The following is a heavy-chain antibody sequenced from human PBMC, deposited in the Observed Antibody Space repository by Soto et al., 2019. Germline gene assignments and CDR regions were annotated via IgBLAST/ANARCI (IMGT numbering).Heavy chain of an antibody. CDR2: IDWDDDK. V-gene: IGHV2-70*11. CDR1: GFSLSTSGMC. D-gene: IGHD3-16*02. J-gene: IGHJ6*02. CDR3: ARNYDYVWGSYRLSHGMDV. Sequence: GSGPTLVNPPQPLTLTCTFSGFSLSTSGMCVSWIRQPPGKALEWLARIDWDDDKYYSTSLKTRLTISKNTSKNQVVLTMTNMDPVDTATFYCARNYDYVWGSYRLSHGMDVWGQGTTVTVSS.